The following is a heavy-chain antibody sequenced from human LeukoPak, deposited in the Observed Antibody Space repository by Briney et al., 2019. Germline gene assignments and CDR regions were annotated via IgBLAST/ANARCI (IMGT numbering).Heavy chain of an antibody. D-gene: IGHD3-10*02. Sequence: GGSLRLSCAASGFAFSSYGMSWVRQAPGKGLEWVSYISSSGSTIYYADSVKGRFTISRDNARNSLYLQMNSLRAEDTAVYYCAELGITMIGGVWGKGTTVTISS. CDR2: ISSSGSTI. CDR3: AELGITMIGGV. J-gene: IGHJ6*04. V-gene: IGHV3-48*04. CDR1: GFAFSSYG.